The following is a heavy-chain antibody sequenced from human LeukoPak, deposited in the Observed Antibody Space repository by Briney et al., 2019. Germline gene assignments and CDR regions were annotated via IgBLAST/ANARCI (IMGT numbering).Heavy chain of an antibody. J-gene: IGHJ4*02. CDR2: ISSSSSYI. V-gene: IGHV3-21*01. D-gene: IGHD6-25*01. Sequence: GGSLRLSCAASEFTFFTYWMSWVRQAPGKGLEWVSSISSSSSYIYYADSVKGRFTISRDNAKNSLYLQMNSLRAEDTAVYYCARVAATEWLFDYWGQGTLVTVSS. CDR3: ARVAATEWLFDY. CDR1: EFTFFTYW.